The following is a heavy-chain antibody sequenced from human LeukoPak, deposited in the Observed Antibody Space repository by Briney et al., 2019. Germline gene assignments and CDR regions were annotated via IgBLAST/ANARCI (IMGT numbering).Heavy chain of an antibody. CDR2: IAASGDRT. CDR3: ARRDIVVVVSASDY. Sequence: GGSLRLSCAASGFTFSDYVMIWVRQAPGKGLEWVSGIAASGDRTFYGDSVRGRFTMSRDNSKNTVYLQMNSLRVDDTAVYYCARRDIVVVVSASDYWGQGTLVTVSS. V-gene: IGHV3-23*01. J-gene: IGHJ4*02. CDR1: GFTFSDYV. D-gene: IGHD2-15*01.